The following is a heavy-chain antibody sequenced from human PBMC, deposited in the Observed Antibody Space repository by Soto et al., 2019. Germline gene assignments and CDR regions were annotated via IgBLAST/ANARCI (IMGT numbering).Heavy chain of an antibody. J-gene: IGHJ5*02. Sequence: ASVKVSCKASGYTFTSYGIYWVRQATGQGLEWMGWMNPFSGNAVYTQKFQDRVTMTRDTSINTAYMEMSGLRSEDTAVYYCTPGQGNHWGQGSLVTVSS. V-gene: IGHV1-8*01. CDR2: MNPFSGNA. CDR3: TPGQGNH. CDR1: GYTFTSYG.